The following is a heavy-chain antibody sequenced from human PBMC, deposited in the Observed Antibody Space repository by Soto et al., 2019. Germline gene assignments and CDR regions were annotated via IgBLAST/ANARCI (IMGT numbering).Heavy chain of an antibody. CDR3: ARDQDDSSDAFDI. Sequence: PGGSLRLSCAASGFTVSSNYMSWVRQAPGKGLEWVANIKQDGSEKYYVDSAKGRFTISRDNAKNSLYLQMNSLRAEDTAVYYCARDQDDSSDAFDIWGQGTMVTVSS. CDR2: IKQDGSEK. J-gene: IGHJ3*02. D-gene: IGHD3-3*01. CDR1: GFTVSSNY. V-gene: IGHV3-7*01.